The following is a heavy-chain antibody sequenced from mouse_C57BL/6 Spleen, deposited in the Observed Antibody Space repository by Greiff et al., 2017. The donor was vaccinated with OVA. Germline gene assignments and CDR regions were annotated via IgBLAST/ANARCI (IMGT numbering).Heavy chain of an antibody. CDR1: GYTFTSYG. J-gene: IGHJ4*01. Sequence: VQLQQSGAELARPGASVKLSCKASGYTFTSYGLRWVKQSTGQGLEWIGELYPRSGNTYYNEKFKGKATLTADKSSSTAYLELRSLTSEDSAVYFCARDGYYVNYAMDYWGQGTSVTVSS. D-gene: IGHD2-3*01. CDR2: LYPRSGNT. CDR3: ARDGYYVNYAMDY. V-gene: IGHV1-81*01.